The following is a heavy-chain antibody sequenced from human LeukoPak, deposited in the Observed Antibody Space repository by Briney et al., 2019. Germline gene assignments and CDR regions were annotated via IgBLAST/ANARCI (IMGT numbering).Heavy chain of an antibody. Sequence: PGGSLRLSCAASGFTVSSNYMSWVRQAPGKGLEWVAVISYDGSNKYYADSVKGRFTISRDNSKNTLYLQMNSLRAEDTAVYYCAREGTYCSSTSCYEYDVWGQGTTVTVSS. CDR1: GFTVSSNY. J-gene: IGHJ6*02. CDR3: AREGTYCSSTSCYEYDV. CDR2: ISYDGSNK. D-gene: IGHD2-2*01. V-gene: IGHV3-30-3*01.